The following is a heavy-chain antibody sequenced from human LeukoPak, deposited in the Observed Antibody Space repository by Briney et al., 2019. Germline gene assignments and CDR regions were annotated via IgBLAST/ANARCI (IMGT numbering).Heavy chain of an antibody. D-gene: IGHD4-23*01. J-gene: IGHJ3*02. CDR3: ARQADHGGNFDAFDI. CDR2: IWYDGSNK. V-gene: IGHV3-33*01. CDR1: GFTFSSYG. Sequence: GGSLRLSCAASGFTFSSYGMHWVRQAPGKGLEWVAVIWYDGSNKYYADSVKGRFTISRDNAQNSLYLQMNSLRAEDTAVYYCARQADHGGNFDAFDIWGQGTMVTVSS.